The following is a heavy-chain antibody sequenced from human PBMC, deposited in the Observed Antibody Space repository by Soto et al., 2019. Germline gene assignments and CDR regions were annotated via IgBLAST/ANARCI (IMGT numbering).Heavy chain of an antibody. Sequence: QVQLQESGPGLVKPSQTLSLTCTVSGGSISSGGYYWSWIRQHPGKGLEWIGYIYYSGSTYYNPSLKSRVTISVDTSKNQFSLKLSSVTAADTAVYYCARERNTRGDYDTIDYWGQGTLVTVSS. J-gene: IGHJ4*02. CDR3: ARERNTRGDYDTIDY. V-gene: IGHV4-31*03. CDR1: GGSISSGGYY. CDR2: IYYSGST. D-gene: IGHD4-17*01.